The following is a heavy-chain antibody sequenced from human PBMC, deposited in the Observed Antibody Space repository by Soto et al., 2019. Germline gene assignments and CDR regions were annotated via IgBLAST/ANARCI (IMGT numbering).Heavy chain of an antibody. D-gene: IGHD1-26*01. Sequence: SETLSLTCTVSGGSISSGGYYWSWIRQHPGKGLERIGYIYYSGSTYYNPSLKSRVTISVDTSKNQFSLKLSSVTAADTAVYYCARGKVGATTSDAFDIWGQGTMVTVSS. J-gene: IGHJ3*02. CDR2: IYYSGST. CDR3: ARGKVGATTSDAFDI. V-gene: IGHV4-31*03. CDR1: GGSISSGGYY.